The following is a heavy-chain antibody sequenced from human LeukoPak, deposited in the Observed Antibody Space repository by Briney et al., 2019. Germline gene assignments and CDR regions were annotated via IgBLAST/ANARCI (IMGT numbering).Heavy chain of an antibody. CDR2: ISSSSSYI. CDR3: ARGEATVGQGYLQH. Sequence: GGSLRLSCAASGFTFSSYSMNWVRQAPGKGLEWVSSISSSSSYIYYADSVKGRFTISRDNSKNTVYLQMNSLRTDDTAAYYCARGEATVGQGYLQHWGQGILVIVSS. V-gene: IGHV3-21*04. CDR1: GFTFSSYS. D-gene: IGHD4-11*01. J-gene: IGHJ1*01.